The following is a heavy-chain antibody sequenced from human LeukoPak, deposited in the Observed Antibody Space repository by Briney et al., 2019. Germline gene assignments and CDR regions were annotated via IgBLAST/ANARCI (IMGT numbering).Heavy chain of an antibody. Sequence: GGSLRLSCAASGFTFSSYGMHWVRQAPGKGLEWVAVIWYGGSNKYYADSVKGRLTISRDNSKNTLYLQMNSLRAEDTAVYYCARSGIAAAGKELDYWGQGTLVTVSS. CDR3: ARSGIAAAGKELDY. CDR2: IWYGGSNK. J-gene: IGHJ4*02. V-gene: IGHV3-33*01. D-gene: IGHD6-13*01. CDR1: GFTFSSYG.